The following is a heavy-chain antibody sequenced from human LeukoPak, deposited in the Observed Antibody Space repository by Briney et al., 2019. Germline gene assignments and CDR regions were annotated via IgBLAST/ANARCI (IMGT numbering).Heavy chain of an antibody. CDR1: GYTFTGYY. D-gene: IGHD6-6*01. Sequence: ASVKVSCKASGYTFTGYYMHWVRQAPGQGLEWMGWINPNSGGTNYAQKFQGRVTMTRDTSISTAYMELSRLRSDDTAVYYCARELSSIAARSFDYWGQGTLVTVSS. V-gene: IGHV1-2*02. CDR3: ARELSSIAARSFDY. J-gene: IGHJ4*02. CDR2: INPNSGGT.